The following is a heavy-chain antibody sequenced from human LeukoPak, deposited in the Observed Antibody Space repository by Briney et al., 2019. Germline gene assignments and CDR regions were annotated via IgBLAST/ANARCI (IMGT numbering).Heavy chain of an antibody. D-gene: IGHD5-24*01. J-gene: IGHJ4*02. V-gene: IGHV1-8*02. CDR3: ARATPGGLHGYSFDY. Sequence: ASVKVSCKASGYTFKNYDIIWVRQATGQGLEWMGWMNPNSGNTGFAQKFQDRVSMTRDTSINTAYMELTSLRSGDTAVYYCARATPGGLHGYSFDYWGQGTAVTVYS. CDR2: MNPNSGNT. CDR1: GYTFKNYD.